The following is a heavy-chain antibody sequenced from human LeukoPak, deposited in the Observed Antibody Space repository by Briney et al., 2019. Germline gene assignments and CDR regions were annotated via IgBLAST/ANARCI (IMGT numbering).Heavy chain of an antibody. J-gene: IGHJ4*02. D-gene: IGHD3-22*01. CDR2: FNHNWGA. Sequence: SETLSLTCAVYSGSFSGYYWTWFRQPPGKGLEWIGEFNHNWGAKYNPSLKSRVTISVDTSKNQFSLKLSSVTAADTAVYYCARGYDSSGYHYPYYFDYWGQGTLVSVSS. CDR3: ARGYDSSGYHYPYYFDY. CDR1: SGSFSGYY. V-gene: IGHV4-34*01.